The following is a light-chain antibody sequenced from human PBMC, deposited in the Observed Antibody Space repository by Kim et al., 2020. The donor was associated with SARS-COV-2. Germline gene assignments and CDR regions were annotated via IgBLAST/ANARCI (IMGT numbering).Light chain of an antibody. CDR1: PSDLAALYY. Sequence: GQSIPISCTGTPSDLAALYYVSWYQQFPGNAPKLIIYDVTHRPSGVSDRFSGAKSGNTASLTISGLQADDEADYYCSSFTTTTARVFGGGTKVTVL. J-gene: IGLJ3*02. V-gene: IGLV2-14*03. CDR2: DVT. CDR3: SSFTTTTARV.